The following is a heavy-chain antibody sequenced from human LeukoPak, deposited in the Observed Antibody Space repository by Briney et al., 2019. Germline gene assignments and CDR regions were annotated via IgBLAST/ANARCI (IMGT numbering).Heavy chain of an antibody. V-gene: IGHV3-48*02. Sequence: GGSLRLSCAASGFTFSSYNMNWVRQAPGKGLEWVSDISSSGSTIYFADSVKGRFTISRDNAKNSLYLQMNSLRDEDTAVYYCARLEYYYVSGNYYKLFDYWGQGTLVTV. CDR3: ARLEYYYVSGNYYKLFDY. CDR1: GFTFSSYN. CDR2: ISSSGSTI. D-gene: IGHD3-10*01. J-gene: IGHJ4*02.